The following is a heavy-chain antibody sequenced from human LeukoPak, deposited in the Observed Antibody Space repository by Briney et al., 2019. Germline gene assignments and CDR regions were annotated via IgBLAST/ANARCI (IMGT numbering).Heavy chain of an antibody. CDR3: IRDLFDDYSLDY. Sequence: GGSLRLSCAASGFTFSSYSMNCVRQAPGKGLEWFSSINSDSSLMFYAESVKVRFTSSRDNARNSLYLQRNSLRAEDTAVYYCIRDLFDDYSLDYWGQGALVTVSS. V-gene: IGHV3-21*01. J-gene: IGHJ4*02. CDR2: INSDSSLM. CDR1: GFTFSSYS. D-gene: IGHD3-16*01.